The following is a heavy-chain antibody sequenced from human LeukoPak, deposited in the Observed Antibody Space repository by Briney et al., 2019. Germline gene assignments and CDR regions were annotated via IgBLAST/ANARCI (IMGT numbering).Heavy chain of an antibody. CDR1: GGSISPFY. V-gene: IGHV4-59*08. CDR2: IFHTGSGST. CDR3: ARHAVYAGSGWAFDY. J-gene: IGHJ4*02. D-gene: IGHD6-19*01. Sequence: PSETLSLTCTVSGGSISPFYWSWIRQPPGKGLEWIGYIFHTGSGSTSHNPSLKSRVTISVDTSKNQFSLNLNSVTAADTAVYYCARHAVYAGSGWAFDYWGQGTLVTVSS.